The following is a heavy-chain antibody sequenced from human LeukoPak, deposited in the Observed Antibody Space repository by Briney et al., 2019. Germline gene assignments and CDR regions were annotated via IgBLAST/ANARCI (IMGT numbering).Heavy chain of an antibody. Sequence: PSETLSLTCTVSGGSISSYYWSWIRQPAGKGLEWIGRIYTSGSTNYNPSLKSRVTMSVDTSKNQFSLKLSSVTAADTAVYYCARTPRDFSSTSWYFWFDPWGQGALVTVSS. V-gene: IGHV4-4*07. CDR3: ARTPRDFSSTSWYFWFDP. J-gene: IGHJ5*02. D-gene: IGHD2-2*01. CDR2: IYTSGST. CDR1: GGSISSYY.